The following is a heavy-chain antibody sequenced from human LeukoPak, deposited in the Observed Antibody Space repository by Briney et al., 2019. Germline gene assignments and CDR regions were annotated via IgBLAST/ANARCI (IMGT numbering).Heavy chain of an antibody. V-gene: IGHV3-48*01. Sequence: TGGSLRLSCAAPGFSFSGYIMNWVRQTPGKGLEWVSFIGTSGNTIYYADSVKGRFTVSRDNAKNSLYLQMNSLRAEDTAVYYCARDQWLDYWGQGTLVTVSS. CDR2: IGTSGNTI. CDR3: ARDQWLDY. CDR1: GFSFSGYI. D-gene: IGHD6-19*01. J-gene: IGHJ4*02.